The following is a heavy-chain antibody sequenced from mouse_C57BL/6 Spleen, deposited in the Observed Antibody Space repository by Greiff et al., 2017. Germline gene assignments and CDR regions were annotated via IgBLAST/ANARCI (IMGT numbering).Heavy chain of an antibody. D-gene: IGHD2-5*01. CDR2: IDPSDSET. CDR3: ARRDYSNYGFAY. CDR1: GYTFTSYW. J-gene: IGHJ3*01. Sequence: VQLQQPGAELVRPGSSVKLSCKASGYTFTSYWMHWVKQRPIKGLEWIGNIDPSDSETHYNQKFKDKATLTVDKSSSTAYMQLSSLTAEDSAVYYCARRDYSNYGFAYWGQGTLVTVSA. V-gene: IGHV1-52*01.